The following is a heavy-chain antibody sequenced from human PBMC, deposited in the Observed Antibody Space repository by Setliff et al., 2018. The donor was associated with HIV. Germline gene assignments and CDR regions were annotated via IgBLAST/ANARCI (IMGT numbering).Heavy chain of an antibody. D-gene: IGHD6-6*01. V-gene: IGHV4-61*09. J-gene: IGHJ5*02. CDR2: IYITGDT. CDR1: GGSINRGTYY. Sequence: SETLSLICSVSGGSINRGTYYWTWIRQSAGKGLEWIGHIYITGDTDYNPSLKSRVTISVDTSKNQFSLKLSSVTASDTAVYYCARRYRIAARPKWFDPWGQGTLVTVSS. CDR3: ARRYRIAARPKWFDP.